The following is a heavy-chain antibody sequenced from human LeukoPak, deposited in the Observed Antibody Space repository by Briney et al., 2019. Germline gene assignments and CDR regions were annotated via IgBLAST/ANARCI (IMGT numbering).Heavy chain of an antibody. V-gene: IGHV3-23*01. CDR1: GFTFSSYA. D-gene: IGHD2-2*01. CDR3: ARAPIYCSSTSCYDAYYYGMDV. Sequence: GGSLRLSCAASGFTFSSYAMSWVRQAPGKGLEWVSAISGSGGSTYYADSVKGRFTISRHNSKNTLYLQMNSLRAEDTAVYYCARAPIYCSSTSCYDAYYYGMDVWGQGTTVTVSS. CDR2: ISGSGGST. J-gene: IGHJ6*02.